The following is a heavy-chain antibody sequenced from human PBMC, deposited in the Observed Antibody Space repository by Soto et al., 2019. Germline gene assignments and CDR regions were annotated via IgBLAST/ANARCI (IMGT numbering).Heavy chain of an antibody. J-gene: IGHJ4*02. CDR3: ARSGYNKKIWHPAAD. Sequence: GGSLRLSCAAFGFTFSDYYVDWVRQAPGKGLEWVGRNRNKANGYTSEYAAAVKDRFIMSRDDSANSLTLQMYSLKIEDSGVYFCARSGYNKKIWHPAADWGPGTLVTVSS. CDR2: NRNKANGYTS. CDR1: GFTFSDYY. V-gene: IGHV3-72*01. D-gene: IGHD1-20*01.